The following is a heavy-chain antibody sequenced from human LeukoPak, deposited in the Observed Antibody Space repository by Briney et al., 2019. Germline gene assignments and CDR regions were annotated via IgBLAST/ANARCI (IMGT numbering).Heavy chain of an antibody. Sequence: ASVTVSFTSSGYTFPIYDIHWVRQAPGQGLEWMGWVNPNSANKAYAQKFQGRVTITRNTSISTAYMELSSLGSEDTAVYYCAIKLSSGGFWGQGTLVTVSS. CDR2: VNPNSANK. CDR1: GYTFPIYD. CDR3: AIKLSSGGF. D-gene: IGHD1-26*01. J-gene: IGHJ4*02. V-gene: IGHV1-8*01.